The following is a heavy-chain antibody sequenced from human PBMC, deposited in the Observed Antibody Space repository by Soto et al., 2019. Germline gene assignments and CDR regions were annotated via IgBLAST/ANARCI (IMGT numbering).Heavy chain of an antibody. V-gene: IGHV3-30-3*01. CDR2: ISYDGSNK. CDR1: GFTFSSYA. CDR3: ARALRDCSSTSCPAPYYYYYGMDV. J-gene: IGHJ6*02. Sequence: PGGSLRLSCAASGFTFSSYAMHWVRQAPGKGLEWVAVISYDGSNKYYADSVKGRFTISRDNSKNTLYLQMNSLRAEDTAVYYCARALRDCSSTSCPAPYYYYYGMDVWGQGTTVTVSS. D-gene: IGHD2-2*01.